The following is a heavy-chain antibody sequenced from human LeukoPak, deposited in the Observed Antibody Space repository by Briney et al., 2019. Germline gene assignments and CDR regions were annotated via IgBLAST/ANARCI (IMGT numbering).Heavy chain of an antibody. CDR2: FDPEDGET. CDR1: GYTLTELS. CDR3: ATVRYCSSTSCSSFDY. Sequence: ASVKVSCEVSGYTLTELSMHWVRQAPGKGLEWMGGFDPEDGETIYAQKFQGRVTMTEDTSTDTAYMELSSLRSEDTAVYYCATVRYCSSTSCSSFDYWGQGTLVTVSS. J-gene: IGHJ4*02. V-gene: IGHV1-24*01. D-gene: IGHD2-2*01.